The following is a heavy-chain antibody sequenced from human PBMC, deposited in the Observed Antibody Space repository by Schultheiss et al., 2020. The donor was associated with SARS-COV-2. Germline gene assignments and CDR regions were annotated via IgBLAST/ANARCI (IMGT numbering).Heavy chain of an antibody. Sequence: SETLSLTCTVSGGSISSSSYYWGWIRQPPGKGLEWIGEINHSGSTNYNPSLKSRVTISVDTSKNQFSLKLSSVTAADTAVYYCARGQALVDTAMGKPNFDYWGQGTLVTVSS. CDR3: ARGQALVDTAMGKPNFDY. D-gene: IGHD5-18*01. CDR2: INHSGST. CDR1: GGSISSSSYY. V-gene: IGHV4-39*07. J-gene: IGHJ4*02.